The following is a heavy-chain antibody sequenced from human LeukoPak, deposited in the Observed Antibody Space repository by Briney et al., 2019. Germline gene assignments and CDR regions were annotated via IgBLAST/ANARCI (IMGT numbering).Heavy chain of an antibody. D-gene: IGHD4-17*01. CDR3: ARDPPAYGDYSRGYGMDV. CDR2: IYYSGNT. V-gene: IGHV4-30-4*01. J-gene: IGHJ6*04. Sequence: PSETLSLTCTVSGVSISSGDYYWGWVRRPPGRGLEWIVYIYYSGNTYYNPSLKSRITISIDTSKNQFSLKLSSVTAADTAVYFCARDPPAYGDYSRGYGMDVWGRGTTVTVSS. CDR1: GVSISSGDYY.